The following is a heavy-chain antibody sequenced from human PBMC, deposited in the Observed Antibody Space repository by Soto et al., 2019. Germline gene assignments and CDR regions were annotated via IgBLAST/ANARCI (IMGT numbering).Heavy chain of an antibody. Sequence: ASVKVSCKASGYTFTGYSMHWVRQAPGQGLEWMGWINPNSGGTNYAQKFQGWVTMTRDTSISTAYMELSRLRSDDTAVYYCARRFVVRGSNTYYYYHYMDIRGKGTTVTVS. J-gene: IGHJ6*03. CDR3: ARRFVVRGSNTYYYYHYMDI. D-gene: IGHD3-10*01. V-gene: IGHV1-2*04. CDR1: GYTFTGYS. CDR2: INPNSGGT.